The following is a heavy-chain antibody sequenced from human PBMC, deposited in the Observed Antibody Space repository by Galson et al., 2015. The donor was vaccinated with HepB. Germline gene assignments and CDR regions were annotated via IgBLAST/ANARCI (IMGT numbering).Heavy chain of an antibody. CDR2: IIPILGIA. D-gene: IGHD6-13*01. V-gene: IGHV1-69*10. Sequence: SVKVSCKASGGTFSSYAISWVRQAPGQGLEWMGGIIPILGIANYAQKFQGRVTITADKSTSTAYMELSSLRSEDTAVYYCASLGRPAGYSSSWFKYNWFDPWGQGTLVTVSS. J-gene: IGHJ5*02. CDR1: GGTFSSYA. CDR3: ASLGRPAGYSSSWFKYNWFDP.